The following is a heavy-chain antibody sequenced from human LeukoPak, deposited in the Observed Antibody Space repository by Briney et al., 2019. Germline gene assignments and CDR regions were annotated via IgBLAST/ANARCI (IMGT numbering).Heavy chain of an antibody. V-gene: IGHV3-33*05. J-gene: IGHJ3*02. CDR1: GFTFGTYG. CDR3: AREAQADDALDI. Sequence: PGRSLRLSCAASGFTFGTYGMHWVRQAPGKGLEWVAVILYDGSNKYYADSVKGRFTMSRDNSKNTLYLQMNSLRVEDTAVYYCAREAQADDALDIWGQGTMVTVSS. CDR2: ILYDGSNK. D-gene: IGHD6-19*01.